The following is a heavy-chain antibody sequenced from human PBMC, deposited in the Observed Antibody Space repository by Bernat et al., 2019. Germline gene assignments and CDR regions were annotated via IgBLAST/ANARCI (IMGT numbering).Heavy chain of an antibody. CDR2: INAGNGNT. Sequence: QVQLVQSGAEVKKPGASVKVSCKASGYTFTSYAMHWVRQAPGQRLEWMGWINAGNGNTKYSQKFQGRVTITRDTSASTAYMELSSLRSEDTAVYYCARVLGYSSSWYMGGFDYWGQGTLVTVSS. J-gene: IGHJ4*02. CDR3: ARVLGYSSSWYMGGFDY. V-gene: IGHV1-3*01. D-gene: IGHD6-13*01. CDR1: GYTFTSYA.